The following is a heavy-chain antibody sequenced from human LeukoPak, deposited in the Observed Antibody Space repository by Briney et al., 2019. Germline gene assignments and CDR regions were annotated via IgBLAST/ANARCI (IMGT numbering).Heavy chain of an antibody. CDR3: ARLGRSSGDAYNYGFDY. V-gene: IGHV5-51*01. Sequence: GESLKISCKGSGYSFNSYWIGWVRQMPGKGLKWMGIIYPGDSDARYSPSFQGQVTISADKSISTAYLQWSSLKASDTAMYYCARLGRSSGDAYNYGFDYWGQGTLVTVSS. CDR1: GYSFNSYW. J-gene: IGHJ4*02. D-gene: IGHD5-24*01. CDR2: IYPGDSDA.